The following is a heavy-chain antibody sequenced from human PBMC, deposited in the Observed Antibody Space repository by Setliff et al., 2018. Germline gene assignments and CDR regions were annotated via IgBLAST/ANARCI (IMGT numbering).Heavy chain of an antibody. Sequence: SETLSLTCTVSGGSISTATYYWGWVRQSPGKGLEWIGSIYWSGNTWYNPSFKSRVTISIDTSENQFSLKMSSVTAADTAVYYRASNRAAMALDDPWGQGKLVTVSS. CDR2: IYWSGNT. J-gene: IGHJ5*02. D-gene: IGHD5-18*01. CDR1: GGSISTATYY. V-gene: IGHV4-39*01. CDR3: ASNRAAMALDDP.